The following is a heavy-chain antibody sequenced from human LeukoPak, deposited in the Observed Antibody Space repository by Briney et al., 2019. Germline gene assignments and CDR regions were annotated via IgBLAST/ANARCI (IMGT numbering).Heavy chain of an antibody. CDR3: ATGERMVRGDGVDY. Sequence: GGSLRLSCAASGFTVRNNYMSWVRQAPGKRLEGVSVIYSGGSTYYADSVKGRFTISRDNSKNTLYLQMNSLRAEDTAVYFCATGERMVRGDGVDYWGQGTLVNVSS. CDR2: IYSGGST. J-gene: IGHJ4*02. V-gene: IGHV3-66*01. D-gene: IGHD3-10*01. CDR1: GFTVRNNY.